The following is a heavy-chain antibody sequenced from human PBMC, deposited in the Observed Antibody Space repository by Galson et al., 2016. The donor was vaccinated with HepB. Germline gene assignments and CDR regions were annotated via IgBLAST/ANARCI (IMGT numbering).Heavy chain of an antibody. CDR3: ARAERPSSWYFGL. V-gene: IGHV3-48*01. CDR1: GFTFSSYN. D-gene: IGHD5-24*01. CDR2: ISNSDSTI. J-gene: IGHJ2*01. Sequence: SLRLSCAASGFTFSSYNMNWVRQAPGKGLQWVSYISNSDSTIYYADSVKGRLTISRDNAKNSLYLQMDSLRAEDTAVYYCARAERPSSWYFGLWGRGSLVTVSS.